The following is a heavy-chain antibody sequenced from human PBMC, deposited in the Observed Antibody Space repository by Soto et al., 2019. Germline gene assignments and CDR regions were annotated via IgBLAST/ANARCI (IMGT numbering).Heavy chain of an antibody. CDR1: GGSISSSSYY. CDR3: ARHAGMYGRVMFGP. V-gene: IGHV4-39*01. J-gene: IGHJ5*02. CDR2: IYYSGST. D-gene: IGHD2-8*01. Sequence: QLQLQESGPGLVKPSETLSLTCTVSGGSISSSSYYWGWIRQPPGKGLEWIGSIYYSGSTYYNPSLTTRVTLAADTSKHQFSRELSSATAADSAVYYCARHAGMYGRVMFGPRGQGTLVTVPS.